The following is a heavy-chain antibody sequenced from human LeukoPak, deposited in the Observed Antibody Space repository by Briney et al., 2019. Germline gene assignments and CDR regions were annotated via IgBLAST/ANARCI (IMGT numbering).Heavy chain of an antibody. Sequence: GGSLRLSCAASGFTFSSYAMSWVRQAPGKGLEWVSTISGGGSATYYADSVKGRFTISRDNSKNTLYLQMDRLRAEDTAVYYCAKGGSSWYWGQGTLVTVSS. CDR2: ISGGGSAT. CDR3: AKGGSSWY. D-gene: IGHD6-13*01. CDR1: GFTFSSYA. V-gene: IGHV3-23*01. J-gene: IGHJ4*02.